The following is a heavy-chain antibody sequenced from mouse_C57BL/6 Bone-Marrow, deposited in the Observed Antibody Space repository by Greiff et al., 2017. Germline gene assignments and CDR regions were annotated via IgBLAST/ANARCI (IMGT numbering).Heavy chain of an antibody. V-gene: IGHV1-7*01. CDR3: ACFCGGYYGAY. D-gene: IGHD2-3*01. Sequence: QVQLQQSGAELAKPGASVKLSCKASGYTFTSYWMHWVKQRPGQGLEWIGYINPSSGYTKYNQKFKDKATLTADKASSTAYMQLSSLTYGVSEVDSCACFCGGYYGAYWGQGTLVTVSA. CDR1: GYTFTSYW. J-gene: IGHJ3*01. CDR2: INPSSGYT.